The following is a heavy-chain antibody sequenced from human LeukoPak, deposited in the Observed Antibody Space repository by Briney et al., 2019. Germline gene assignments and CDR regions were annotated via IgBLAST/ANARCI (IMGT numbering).Heavy chain of an antibody. J-gene: IGHJ4*02. D-gene: IGHD6-19*01. CDR2: IKQDGSEK. Sequence: PGGSLRLSCAASGFTFSDFWMNWVRQAPGKGLEWEASIKQDGSEKYYVDSVKGRFSISRDNAKNSLHLQMNSLRAEDTAVYYCARDHTVDGLVFDYWGQGILVTVSS. CDR1: GFTFSDFW. CDR3: ARDHTVDGLVFDY. V-gene: IGHV3-7*01.